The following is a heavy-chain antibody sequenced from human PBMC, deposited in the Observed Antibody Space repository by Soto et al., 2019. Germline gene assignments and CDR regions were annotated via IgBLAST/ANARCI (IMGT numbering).Heavy chain of an antibody. CDR3: AKGRRGSRSLTPRVDF. V-gene: IGHV3-23*01. J-gene: IGHJ4*02. CDR1: GFTFNNYA. D-gene: IGHD3-10*01. Sequence: EVQLLDSGGGLVQPGGSLRLSCAASGFTFNNYAMTWVRQAPGKGLEWVSAISGGGDTTSYADSVKGRFTVSRDGSKNTLYLQMSSLRAEDPALYYCAKGRRGSRSLTPRVDFWGEGTLVTVSS. CDR2: ISGGGDTT.